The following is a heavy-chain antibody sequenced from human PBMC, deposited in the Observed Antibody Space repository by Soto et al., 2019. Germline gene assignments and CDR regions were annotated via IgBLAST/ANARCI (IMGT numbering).Heavy chain of an antibody. CDR1: GFSFSNYA. J-gene: IGHJ4*02. CDR3: AKDLIVYCNSNFVC. Sequence: GGSLTPSCATSGFSFSNYAMSWVRQAPGEVLGWVASITRVGYTYNVDSLKGRFTISRDNSKNTLYLQMNSLRAEDTAVYYCAKDLIVYCNSNFVCWGQGTLVIVSS. D-gene: IGHD4-4*01. V-gene: IGHV3-23*01. CDR2: ITRVGYT.